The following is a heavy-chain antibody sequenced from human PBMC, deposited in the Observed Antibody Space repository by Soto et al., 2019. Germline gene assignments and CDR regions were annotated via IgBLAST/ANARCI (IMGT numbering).Heavy chain of an antibody. CDR1: GRTMSTNY. J-gene: IGHJ4*02. D-gene: IGHD3-16*01. Sequence: PSETLSLTCSVSGRTMSTNYWSWIRQSPDKGLEWLGYVFYGGTDYNPSLGGRVSMSVETSKSQFSLKLTSVTVADTAVYYCASYRGALAFESWGPGTLVTVSS. CDR2: VFYGGT. CDR3: ASYRGALAFES. V-gene: IGHV4-59*01.